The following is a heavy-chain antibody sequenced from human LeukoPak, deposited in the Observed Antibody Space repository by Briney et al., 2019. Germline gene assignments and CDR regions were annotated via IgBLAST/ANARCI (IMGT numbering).Heavy chain of an antibody. V-gene: IGHV4-59*08. Sequence: SETLSLTCTVSGASISSYCSSWIRQPPGKGLEWIGYIYYSGSTNYNPSLKSRVTISVDTSKNQFSLKLSSVPAADTAVYYCARARQVVPVAIWFDYWGQGTLVTVSS. D-gene: IGHD2-2*02. J-gene: IGHJ4*02. CDR1: GASISSYC. CDR3: ARARQVVPVAIWFDY. CDR2: IYYSGST.